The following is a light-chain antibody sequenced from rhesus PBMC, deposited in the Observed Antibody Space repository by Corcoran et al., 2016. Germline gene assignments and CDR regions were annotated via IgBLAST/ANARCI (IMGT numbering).Light chain of an antibody. CDR3: QQYTSSPLT. J-gene: IGKJ4*01. V-gene: IGKV1-22*01. Sequence: DIQMTQSPSSLSASVGDTVTITCRASQSMSSSLAWYQQKPGKAPKLLIYKEFTLQSGVPSRFSGSGSGTDFTLTINSLQSEDFATYYCQQYTSSPLTFGGGTKVEIK. CDR1: QSMSSS. CDR2: KEF.